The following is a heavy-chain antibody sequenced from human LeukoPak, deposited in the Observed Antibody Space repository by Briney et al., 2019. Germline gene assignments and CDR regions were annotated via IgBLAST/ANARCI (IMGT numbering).Heavy chain of an antibody. CDR1: GFTFSAYW. V-gene: IGHV3-74*01. CDR2: INSDESTT. CDR3: ARGGVFGRNGMDV. Sequence: RSGGSLRHSCAASGFTFSAYWMHWVRQTPGKGLVWVSRINSDESTTNYADSVKGRFTISGDNAKNTMYLQMNSLRVEDTAVYYCARGGVFGRNGMDVWDQGTTVTVSS. J-gene: IGHJ6*02. D-gene: IGHD6-13*01.